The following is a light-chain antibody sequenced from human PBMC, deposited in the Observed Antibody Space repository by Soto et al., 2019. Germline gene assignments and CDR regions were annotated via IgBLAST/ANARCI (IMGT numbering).Light chain of an antibody. Sequence: EIVLTQSPATLSLSPGERATLSRRASQSVSSYLAWYQQKPGQAPRLLIYDASNRATGIPARFSGSGSGTDFTLTISSLEPEDFAVYYCQQRSNWPPATFTFGPGTKVDIK. V-gene: IGKV3-11*01. CDR3: QQRSNWPPATFT. CDR2: DAS. CDR1: QSVSSY. J-gene: IGKJ3*01.